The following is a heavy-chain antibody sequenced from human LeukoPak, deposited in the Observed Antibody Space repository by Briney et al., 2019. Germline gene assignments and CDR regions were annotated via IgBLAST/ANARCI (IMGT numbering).Heavy chain of an antibody. V-gene: IGHV4-39*07. Sequence: SETLSLTCTVSGGSISSSSYYWGWIRQPPGRGLEWIGSIYYSGSTYYNPSLKSRVTISVDTSKNQFSLKLSSVTAADTAVYYCARGYSSSWSGSGYFDLWGRGTLVTVSS. CDR1: GGSISSSSYY. CDR2: IYYSGST. CDR3: ARGYSSSWSGSGYFDL. J-gene: IGHJ2*01. D-gene: IGHD6-13*01.